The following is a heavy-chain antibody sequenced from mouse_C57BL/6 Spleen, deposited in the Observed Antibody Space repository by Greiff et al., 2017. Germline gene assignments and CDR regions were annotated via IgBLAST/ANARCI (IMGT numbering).Heavy chain of an antibody. CDR1: GFTFSSYG. CDR3: AREFITTVVAQGYFDV. CDR2: ISSGGSYT. J-gene: IGHJ1*03. D-gene: IGHD1-1*01. Sequence: EVKLVESGGDLVKPGGSLKLSCAASGFTFSSYGMSWVRQTPDKRLEWVATISSGGSYTYYPDSVKGRFTISRDNAKNTLYLQMSSLKSEDTAMYYCAREFITTVVAQGYFDVWGTGTTVTVSS. V-gene: IGHV5-6*01.